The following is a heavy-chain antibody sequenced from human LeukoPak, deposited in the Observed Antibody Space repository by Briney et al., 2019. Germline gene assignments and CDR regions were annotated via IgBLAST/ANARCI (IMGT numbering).Heavy chain of an antibody. D-gene: IGHD1-26*01. CDR1: GFTFSNYW. CDR3: ARDGGNYSPQDY. V-gene: IGHV3-74*01. CDR2: TNGDGSMP. J-gene: IGHJ4*02. Sequence: GGSLRLSCAASGFTFSNYWMHWVRQAPGKGLVWVSCTNGDGSMPTYADSVKGRFTISRDNAKNTLSLHMNSLRAGDTGVYYCARDGGNYSPQDYWGQGTLVTVSS.